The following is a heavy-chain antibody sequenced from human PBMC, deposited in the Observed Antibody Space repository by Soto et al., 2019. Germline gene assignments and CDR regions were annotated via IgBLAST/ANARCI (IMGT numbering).Heavy chain of an antibody. CDR3: ARHTPAISISDH. Sequence: QLQLQESGPGLVKPSETLSLTCTVSGGSISSSSYYWGWIRQPPGKGLEWIGGIYYSGSTYYNPSLNSRATISVDTSKNQFSLKLSSVTAADTAVYYCARHTPAISISDHWGQGTLVTVSS. CDR2: IYYSGST. V-gene: IGHV4-39*01. D-gene: IGHD2-15*01. J-gene: IGHJ4*02. CDR1: GGSISSSSYY.